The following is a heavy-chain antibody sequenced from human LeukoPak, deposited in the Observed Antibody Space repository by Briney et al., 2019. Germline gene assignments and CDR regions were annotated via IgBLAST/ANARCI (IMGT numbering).Heavy chain of an antibody. V-gene: IGHV3-23*01. CDR2: ISGSGSGGST. Sequence: QTGGSLRLSCAASGFTFSSSAMSWVRQAPGKGLEWVSSISGSGSGGSTYYADSVKGRFTISRDNSKNTLYLQMNSLGPEDTAMYYCAKVRVVFNWNYAYYFDYWGQGTLVTVSS. CDR1: GFTFSSSA. CDR3: AKVRVVFNWNYAYYFDY. D-gene: IGHD1-7*01. J-gene: IGHJ4*02.